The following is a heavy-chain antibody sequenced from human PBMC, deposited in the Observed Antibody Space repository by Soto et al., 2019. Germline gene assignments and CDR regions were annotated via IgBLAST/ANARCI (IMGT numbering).Heavy chain of an antibody. J-gene: IGHJ4*02. D-gene: IGHD3-16*01. V-gene: IGHV3-30*18. Sequence: QVQLVESGGGVVQPGRSLRLSCAASGFTFSSYGMHWVRQAPGRGLEWVAVISYDGSYKYYADSVKGRFTISRDNSKNTLYLQMNSLRAEDTAVYYCAKWNGGFAYWGQGTLVTVSS. CDR2: ISYDGSYK. CDR3: AKWNGGFAY. CDR1: GFTFSSYG.